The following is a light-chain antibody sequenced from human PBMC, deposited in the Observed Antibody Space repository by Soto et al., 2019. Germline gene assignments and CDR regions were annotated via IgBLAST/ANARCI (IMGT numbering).Light chain of an antibody. CDR2: GAS. Sequence: EIVLTQSPGTLSLSPGERATLSCRASRSITISYLAWYQQKPGQAPRLLIYGASSRATGIPDRFSGSGSGTDFTLTISTLEPEDFAVYYCLQYSSSPLTFGGGTKVEIK. CDR1: RSITISY. J-gene: IGKJ4*01. V-gene: IGKV3-20*01. CDR3: LQYSSSPLT.